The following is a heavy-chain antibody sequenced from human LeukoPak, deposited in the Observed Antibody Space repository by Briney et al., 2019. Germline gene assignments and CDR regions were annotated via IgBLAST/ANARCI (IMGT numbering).Heavy chain of an antibody. CDR2: IIPIFGTA. V-gene: IGHV1-69*06. Sequence: GASVKVSCKASGGTFSSYAISWVRQAPGQGLEWMGGIIPIFGTANYAQKFQGRVTITADKSTSTAYMELSSMRSEDTAVYYCAVTMSFNWFAPGGQGTLVTVSS. CDR1: GGTFSSYA. CDR3: AVTMSFNWFAP. J-gene: IGHJ5*02. D-gene: IGHD4/OR15-4a*01.